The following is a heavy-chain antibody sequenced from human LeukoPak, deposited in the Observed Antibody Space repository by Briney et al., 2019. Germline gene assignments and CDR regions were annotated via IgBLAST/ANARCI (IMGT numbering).Heavy chain of an antibody. Sequence: VASVKVSCRASGYTFTSYDINWVRQATGQGLEWMGWMNPNSGNTGYAQKFQGRVTMTRNTSISTAYMELSSLRSEVTAVYYCARGGYYGSGNNWFDPWGQGTLVTVSS. J-gene: IGHJ5*02. V-gene: IGHV1-8*01. CDR2: MNPNSGNT. CDR3: ARGGYYGSGNNWFDP. CDR1: GYTFTSYD. D-gene: IGHD3-10*01.